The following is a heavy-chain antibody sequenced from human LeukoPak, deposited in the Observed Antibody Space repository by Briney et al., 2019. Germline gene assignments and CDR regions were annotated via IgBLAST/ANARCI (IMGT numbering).Heavy chain of an antibody. V-gene: IGHV3-21*01. CDR3: ARDWHSRIAAAPAGGD. CDR1: GFTFDDYA. D-gene: IGHD6-13*01. CDR2: ISSSSSYI. J-gene: IGHJ4*02. Sequence: GGSLRLSCAASGFTFDDYAMHWVRQAPGKGLEWVSSISSSSSYIYYADSVKGRFTISRDNAKNSLYLQMNSLRAEDTAVYYCARDWHSRIAAAPAGGDWGQGTLDTVSS.